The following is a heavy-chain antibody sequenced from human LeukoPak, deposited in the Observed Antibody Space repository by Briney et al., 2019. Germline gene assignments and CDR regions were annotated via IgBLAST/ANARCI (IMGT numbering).Heavy chain of an antibody. Sequence: PGGSLRLSCAASGFTFSDYYMSWIRQAPGKGLEWVSYISSSGSTIYYADSVKGRFTISRDNAKNSLYLQMNSLRAEDTAVYYCARDLTVGATYAHLGSEGYWGQGTLVTVSS. CDR3: ARDLTVGATYAHLGSEGY. CDR2: ISSSGSTI. CDR1: GFTFSDYY. V-gene: IGHV3-11*04. J-gene: IGHJ4*02. D-gene: IGHD1-26*01.